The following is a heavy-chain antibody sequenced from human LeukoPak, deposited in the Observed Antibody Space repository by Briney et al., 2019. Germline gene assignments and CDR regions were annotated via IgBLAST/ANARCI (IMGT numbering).Heavy chain of an antibody. CDR3: AKEGSDYDIDY. J-gene: IGHJ4*02. CDR1: GFTFSSYG. D-gene: IGHD4-17*01. CDR2: IWYDGSNK. V-gene: IGHV3-33*06. Sequence: GRSLRLSCAASGFTFSSYGMHWVRQAPGKGLEWVALIWYDGSNKYYADSVKGRFTISRDNSKNTLYLQMNSLRAEDTALYYCAKEGSDYDIDYWGQGTLVTVTS.